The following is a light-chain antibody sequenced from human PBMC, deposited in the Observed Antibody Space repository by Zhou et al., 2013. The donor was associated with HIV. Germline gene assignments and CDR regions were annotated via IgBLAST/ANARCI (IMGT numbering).Light chain of an antibody. J-gene: IGKJ5*01. CDR3: QQYSTYSIT. V-gene: IGKV1-9*01. CDR2: AAS. Sequence: IQLTQSPSSLSASVGDRVTITCRASQGISSYLAWYQQKPGKAPKLLIYAASTLQSGVPSRFSGSGSGTEFTLTISSLQPDDFATYYCQQYSTYSITFGQGTRLDIK. CDR1: QGISSY.